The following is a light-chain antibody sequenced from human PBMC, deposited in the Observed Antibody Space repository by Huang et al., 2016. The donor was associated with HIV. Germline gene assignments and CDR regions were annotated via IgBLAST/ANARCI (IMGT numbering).Light chain of an antibody. Sequence: EIIMTQSPATLSVSPGERAALSCRASHSINSNLAWYQQKPGQAPWLLIYGASARATSIPARFSGSGSGTDFTLTISSLQSEDVATYYCQQYNVWPETFGQGTKVGVK. CDR2: GAS. V-gene: IGKV3-15*01. CDR1: HSINSN. J-gene: IGKJ1*01. CDR3: QQYNVWPET.